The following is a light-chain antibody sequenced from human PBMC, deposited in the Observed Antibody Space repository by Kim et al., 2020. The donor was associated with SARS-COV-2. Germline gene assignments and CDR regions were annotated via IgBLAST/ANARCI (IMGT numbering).Light chain of an antibody. J-gene: IGKJ1*01. CDR1: QDVGVD. Sequence: DIWMTQSPATLSVSPGDRATLSCRVSQDVGVDLAWYQQRPGQAPRLLIYHASTRATDVPPRFSGSGSGTDFTLTISSLQSEDFVFYYCHQYSTRPPWTFGEGTKVEIK. CDR2: HAS. CDR3: HQYSTRPPWT. V-gene: IGKV3-15*01.